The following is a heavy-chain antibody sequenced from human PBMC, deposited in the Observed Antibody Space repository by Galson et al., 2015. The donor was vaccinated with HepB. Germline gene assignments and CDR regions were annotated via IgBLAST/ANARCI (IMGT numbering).Heavy chain of an antibody. CDR3: ARSNFDL. CDR2: IKQDGSQK. CDR1: GFTFTSYW. V-gene: IGHV3-7*03. J-gene: IGHJ2*01. Sequence: SLRLSCAASGFTFTSYWMNWVRQAPGKGLEWVANIKQDGSQKNYVDSVKGRFTISRDNAKNSLYLQMNSLRAEDTAVYYCARSNFDLWGRGTLVTVSS.